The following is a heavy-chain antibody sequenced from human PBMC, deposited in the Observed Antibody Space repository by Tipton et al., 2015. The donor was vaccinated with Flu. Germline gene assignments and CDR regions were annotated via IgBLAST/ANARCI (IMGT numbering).Heavy chain of an antibody. J-gene: IGHJ6*02. CDR2: IYYSGGT. CDR3: ARARAPYYYYAMDV. Sequence: GLVKPSETLSLTCTVSDDSITYYYWSWIRQPPGKELEWIGYIYYSGGTSYNPSLQSRLSISVDSSKNQLSLKLTSVTAADTAVYYCARARAPYYYYAMDVWGQGATVTVS. V-gene: IGHV4-59*01. CDR1: DDSITYYY. D-gene: IGHD3-10*01.